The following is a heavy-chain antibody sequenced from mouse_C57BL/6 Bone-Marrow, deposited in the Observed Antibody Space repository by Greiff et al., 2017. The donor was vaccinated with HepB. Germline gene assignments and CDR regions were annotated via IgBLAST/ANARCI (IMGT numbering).Heavy chain of an antibody. V-gene: IGHV3-6*01. D-gene: IGHD1-1*01. CDR2: ISYDGSN. J-gene: IGHJ2*01. CDR3: VRGGYYGSSPFDY. Sequence: EVKLMESGPGLVKPSQSLSLTCSVTGYSITSGYYWNWIRQFPGNKLEWMGYISYDGSNNYNPSLKNRISITRDTSKNQFFLKLNSVTTEDTATYYCVRGGYYGSSPFDYWGQGTTLTVSS. CDR1: GYSITSGYY.